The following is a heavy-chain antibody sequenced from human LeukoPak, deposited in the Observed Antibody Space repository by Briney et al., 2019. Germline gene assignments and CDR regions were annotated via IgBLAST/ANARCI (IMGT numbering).Heavy chain of an antibody. D-gene: IGHD3-10*01. V-gene: IGHV4-34*01. CDR2: INHSGST. CDR3: AKRFGEHDAYFDY. CDR1: GGSFSGYY. J-gene: IGHJ4*02. Sequence: SETLSLTCAVYGGSFSGYYWSWIRQPPGKGLGWIGEINHSGSTNYNPSLKSRVTISVDTSKNQFSLKLSSVTAADTAVYYCAKRFGEHDAYFDYWGQGTLVTVPS.